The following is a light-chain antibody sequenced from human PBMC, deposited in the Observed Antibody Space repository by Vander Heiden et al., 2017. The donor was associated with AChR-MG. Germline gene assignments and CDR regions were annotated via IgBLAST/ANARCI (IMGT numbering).Light chain of an antibody. CDR1: SSNIGTNS. Sequence: QSVLTQPPSVSGAPGQRVTISCSGSSSNIGTNSVNWYQQFPGKAPKVLISSSDQRPSGVRDRFSSSTSGTSAYLALSGLQSEDEADYYCAAWEVSLNGWVFGGGTKLTVL. J-gene: IGLJ3*02. V-gene: IGLV1-44*01. CDR3: AAWEVSLNGWV. CDR2: SSD.